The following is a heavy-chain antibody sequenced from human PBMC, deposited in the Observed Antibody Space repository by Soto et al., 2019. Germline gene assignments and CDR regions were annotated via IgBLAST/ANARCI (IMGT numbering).Heavy chain of an antibody. J-gene: IGHJ4*02. CDR3: ARGVTMIRGLAHLYFDY. CDR2: IYYNGNT. V-gene: IGHV4-59*01. CDR1: GGSISNYY. D-gene: IGHD3-10*01. Sequence: SETLSLTCTVSGGSISNYYWSWIRQSPGKGLEWIGNIYYNGNTNYNPSLKSRVAIAVDTSKNQFSLKLSSVSAADTAVYYCARGVTMIRGLAHLYFDYWGQGTLVTVSS.